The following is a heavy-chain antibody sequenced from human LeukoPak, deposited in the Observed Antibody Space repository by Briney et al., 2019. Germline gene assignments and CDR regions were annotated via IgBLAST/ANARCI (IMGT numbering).Heavy chain of an antibody. V-gene: IGHV4-31*03. CDR2: IYYSGST. Sequence: SETLSLTCTVSGGSISSGGYYWSWIRQHPGKGLEWIGYIYYSGSTYYNPSLKSRVTISVDTSKSQFSLKLSSVTAADTAVYYCARDNWNYGSSMDVWGQGTTVTVSS. D-gene: IGHD1-7*01. J-gene: IGHJ6*02. CDR1: GGSISSGGYY. CDR3: ARDNWNYGSSMDV.